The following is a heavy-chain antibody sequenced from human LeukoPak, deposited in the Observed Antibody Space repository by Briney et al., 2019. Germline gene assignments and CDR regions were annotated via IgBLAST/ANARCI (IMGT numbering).Heavy chain of an antibody. CDR1: GGSINNYC. V-gene: IGHV4-4*07. CDR3: ARGDGVALASGGVDP. CDR2: IYHSGSA. J-gene: IGHJ5*02. D-gene: IGHD3-3*02. Sequence: SETLSLTCTVSGGSINNYCWSWIRQPAGKGLEWIGRIYHSGSADVTPSLKSRATISADRSKNQFSLKLSSVTAADTAVYYCARGDGVALASGGVDPWGQGTLVTVTS.